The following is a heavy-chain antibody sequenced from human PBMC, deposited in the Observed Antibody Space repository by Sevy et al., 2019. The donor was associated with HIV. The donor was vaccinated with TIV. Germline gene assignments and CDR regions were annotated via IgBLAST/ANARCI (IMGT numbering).Heavy chain of an antibody. CDR1: GFSFSSYE. Sequence: GGSLRLSCVASGFSFSSYEMNWVRQAPGKGLECFSYFSSSGNTIYYADSVKGRFTVSRDNAKNSLYLQMNSLIGEDTAVYYCARDLPGDSRMDVWGQGTTVTVSS. CDR2: FSSSGNTI. CDR3: ARDLPGDSRMDV. V-gene: IGHV3-48*03. D-gene: IGHD3-22*01. J-gene: IGHJ6*02.